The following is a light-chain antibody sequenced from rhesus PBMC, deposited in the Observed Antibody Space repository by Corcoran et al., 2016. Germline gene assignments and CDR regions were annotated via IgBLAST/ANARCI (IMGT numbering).Light chain of an antibody. CDR2: VAS. J-gene: IGKJ1*01. CDR3: QQHNSHPWT. CDR1: QTISSY. Sequence: DIQMTQSPSSLSASVGDRVTITCRASQTISSYLAWYQQKPGKVPKLLIYVASSLESGVQSLFSGSGSGTKFTLTISSLQPEDFATYYCQQHNSHPWTFGQGTKVEIK. V-gene: IGKV1-44*02.